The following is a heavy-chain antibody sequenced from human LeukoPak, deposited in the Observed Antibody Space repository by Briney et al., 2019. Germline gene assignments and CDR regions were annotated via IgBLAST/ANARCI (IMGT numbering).Heavy chain of an antibody. CDR2: IYYSVST. V-gene: IGHV4-59*12. Sequence: SETLSLTCTVSGGSISSYYWSWIRQPPGKGLEWIGYIYYSVSTTYNTSLKSRVTISVDTSKNQSSLKLSSVTSADTAVYYCARGRKKRWPTIWFDYWGQGTLVTVSS. J-gene: IGHJ4*02. CDR3: ARGRKKRWPTIWFDY. CDR1: GGSISSYY. D-gene: IGHD5-24*01.